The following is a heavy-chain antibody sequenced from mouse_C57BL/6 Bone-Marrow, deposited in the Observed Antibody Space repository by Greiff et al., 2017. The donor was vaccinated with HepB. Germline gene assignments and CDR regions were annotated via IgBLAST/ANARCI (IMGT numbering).Heavy chain of an antibody. D-gene: IGHD4-1*01. CDR1: GFNIKNTY. Sequence: VQLQQSVAELVRPGASVKLSCTASGFNIKNTYMHWVKQRPEQGLEWIGRIDPANGNTKYAPKFQGKATITADTSSNTAYLQRSSLTSEDTAIYYCARWAAGLTGTRGFDYWGQGTTLTVSS. CDR2: IDPANGNT. J-gene: IGHJ2*01. V-gene: IGHV14-3*01. CDR3: ARWAAGLTGTRGFDY.